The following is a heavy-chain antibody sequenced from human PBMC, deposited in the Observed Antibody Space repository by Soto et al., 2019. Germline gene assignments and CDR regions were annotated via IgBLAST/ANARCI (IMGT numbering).Heavy chain of an antibody. D-gene: IGHD2-15*01. CDR1: GGAISSSTW. CDR3: ARNSNGWQLAR. J-gene: IGHJ4*02. Sequence: SETLSLTCAVSGGAISSSTWWSGVRQPPGKGLEWIGEIYHSGSTNYNPSLKSRVTISVDKSGNQFSLRLSSVTAADTAVYYCARNSNGWQLARWGQGTLVTVSS. V-gene: IGHV4-4*02. CDR2: IYHSGST.